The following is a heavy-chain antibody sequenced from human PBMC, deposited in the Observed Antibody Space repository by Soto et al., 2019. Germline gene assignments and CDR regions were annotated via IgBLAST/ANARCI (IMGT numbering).Heavy chain of an antibody. V-gene: IGHV5-51*01. CDR1: GYSFTSYW. J-gene: IGHJ5*02. CDR3: ARSASGYSSSWYSGNWFEP. CDR2: IYPGDSDT. D-gene: IGHD6-13*01. Sequence: GESLKISCKGSGYSFTSYWIGWVRQMPGKGLEWMGIIYPGDSDTRYSPSFQGQVTISADKSISTAYLQWSSLKASDTAMYYCARSASGYSSSWYSGNWFEPWGQGTLVTVSS.